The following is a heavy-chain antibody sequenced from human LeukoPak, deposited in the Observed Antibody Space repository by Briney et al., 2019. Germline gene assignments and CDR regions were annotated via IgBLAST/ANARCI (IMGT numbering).Heavy chain of an antibody. CDR3: ARDWGSSGSFDY. J-gene: IGHJ4*02. V-gene: IGHV1-69*04. D-gene: IGHD3-22*01. CDR1: GGTFSSYA. CDR2: IIPILGIA. Sequence: ASVKVSCKASGGTFSSYAISWVRQAPGQGLEWMGRIIPILGIANYAQKFQGRVTITADKSTSTAYMELSSLRSEDTAVYYCARDWGSSGSFDYWGQGTLVTVSS.